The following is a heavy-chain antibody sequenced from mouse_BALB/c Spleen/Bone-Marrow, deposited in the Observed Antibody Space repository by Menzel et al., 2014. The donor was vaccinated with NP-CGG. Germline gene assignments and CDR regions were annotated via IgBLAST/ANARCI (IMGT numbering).Heavy chain of an antibody. CDR3: AREPGGWCFDV. CDR2: INPGSGGT. Sequence: VKLMESGAELVRPGTSVKASCKASGYAFTNYLIERVKQRPGQGLEWIGVINPGSGGTTYTEKFKGKATLTADKSSSTAYMQLSSLTSDDSAVYCCAREPGGWCFDVWGAGTTVTFSS. J-gene: IGHJ1*01. CDR1: GYAFTNYL. V-gene: IGHV1-54*01.